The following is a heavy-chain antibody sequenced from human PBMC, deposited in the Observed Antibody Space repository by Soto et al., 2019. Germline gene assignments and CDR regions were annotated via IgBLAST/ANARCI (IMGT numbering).Heavy chain of an antibody. D-gene: IGHD3-10*01. CDR2: ISFDGTET. Sequence: GSLRHTGAASGLILRYYGLHWVRQDQGKGLEWVAVISFDGTETYYADSVKGRFTISRDSSKNTLFLQMHSLRPEDTAVYYCAKDRGWRVSNFRGVNSFDSWGQGALGTVHS. J-gene: IGHJ4*02. V-gene: IGHV3-30*18. CDR1: GLILRYYG. CDR3: AKDRGWRVSNFRGVNSFDS.